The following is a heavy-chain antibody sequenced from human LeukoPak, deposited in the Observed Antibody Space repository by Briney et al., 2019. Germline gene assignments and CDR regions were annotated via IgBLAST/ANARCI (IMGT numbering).Heavy chain of an antibody. J-gene: IGHJ5*02. V-gene: IGHV1-69*06. D-gene: IGHD6-13*01. Sequence: ASVKVSCKASGGTFSSYAISWVRQAPGQGLEWMGGIIPMFNTTKYAQKFQDRVTITADKSTSTGYMELSSLRSEDTAVYYCVEGGIAPLNWFDPWGQGTLVTVSS. CDR2: IIPMFNTT. CDR3: VEGGIAPLNWFDP. CDR1: GGTFSSYA.